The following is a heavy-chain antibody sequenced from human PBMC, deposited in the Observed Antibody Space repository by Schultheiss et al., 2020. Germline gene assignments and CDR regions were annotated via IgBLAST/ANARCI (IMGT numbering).Heavy chain of an antibody. CDR1: GFTFTDYW. CDR3: AREGDYCSGGSCYETPDDYYMDV. V-gene: IGHV3-7*04. CDR2: MKQDGSQR. J-gene: IGHJ6*03. D-gene: IGHD2-15*01. Sequence: GGSLRLSCAASGFTFTDYWMGWVRQAPGKGLEWVANMKQDGSQRYYVDSVKGRFTVSRDNAKNSLYQQMNSLRAEDTAVYYCAREGDYCSGGSCYETPDDYYMDVWGKGTTVTVSS.